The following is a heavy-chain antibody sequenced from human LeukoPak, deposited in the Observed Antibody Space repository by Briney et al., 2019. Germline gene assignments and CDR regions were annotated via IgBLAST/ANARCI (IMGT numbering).Heavy chain of an antibody. V-gene: IGHV4-34*01. J-gene: IGHJ4*02. CDR2: INHSGST. CDR1: GGSFSGYY. Sequence: PSETLSLTCGVYGGSFSGYYWSWIRQPPGKGLEWIGEINHSGSTNYNPSLKSRVTISVDTSKNQFSLKLSSVTAADTAVYYCAAYYYDSSGYFDYWGQGTLVTVSS. D-gene: IGHD3-22*01. CDR3: AAYYYDSSGYFDY.